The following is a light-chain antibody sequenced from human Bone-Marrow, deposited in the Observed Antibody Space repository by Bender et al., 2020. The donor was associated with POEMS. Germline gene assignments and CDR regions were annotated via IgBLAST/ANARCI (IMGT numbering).Light chain of an antibody. CDR2: NTY. CDR3: VLYVAKDIWV. J-gene: IGLJ3*02. CDR1: SGPVSTSFY. V-gene: IGLV8-61*01. Sequence: QTVVTQEPSLSVSPGGTVTFTCALTSGPVSTSFYASWYQQTPGQPPRTLIYNTYSRSSGVPDRFSGSILGNKAALTITGAQADDESLYYCVLYVAKDIWVFGGGTKLTVL.